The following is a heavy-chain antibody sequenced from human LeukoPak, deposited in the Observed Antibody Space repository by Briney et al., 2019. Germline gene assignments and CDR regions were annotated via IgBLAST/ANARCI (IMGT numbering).Heavy chain of an antibody. V-gene: IGHV3-23*01. D-gene: IGHD2-15*01. J-gene: IGHJ4*02. CDR3: AKGRPGGGKTGFDY. Sequence: GGSLRLSCAASGFTFSTYAMTWVRQAPGKGLEWVSFITGSGGSTYYADSVKGRFTISRDNSKNTLDLQMHSLRVEDTAVYYCAKGRPGGGKTGFDYWGQGTLVTVSS. CDR1: GFTFSTYA. CDR2: ITGSGGST.